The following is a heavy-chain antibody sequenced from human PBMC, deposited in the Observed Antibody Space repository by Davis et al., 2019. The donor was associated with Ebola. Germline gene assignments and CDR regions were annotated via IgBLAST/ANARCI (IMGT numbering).Heavy chain of an antibody. CDR2: IWYDGSNK. J-gene: IGHJ5*02. CDR1: GFTFSSYG. D-gene: IGHD6-19*01. V-gene: IGHV3-33*06. CDR3: AKEGGSSGWYDNWFDP. Sequence: PGGSLRLSCAASGFTFSSYGMHWVRQAPGKGLEWVAVIWYDGSNKYYADSVKGPFTISRDNSKNTLYLQMNSLRAEDTAVYYCAKEGGSSGWYDNWFDPWGQGTLVTVSS.